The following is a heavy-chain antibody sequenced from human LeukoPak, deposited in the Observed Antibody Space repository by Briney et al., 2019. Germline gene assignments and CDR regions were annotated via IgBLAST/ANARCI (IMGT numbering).Heavy chain of an antibody. CDR2: INPNSGGT. D-gene: IGHD4-17*01. J-gene: IGHJ5*02. CDR1: GYTFTGYY. Sequence: ASVKVSCKASGYTFTGYYVHWVRQAPGQGLEWMGWINPNSGGTNYAQKFQGRVTMTRDTSISTAYMELSRLRSDDTAVYYCARVATVTNNWFDPWGQGTLVTVSS. CDR3: ARVATVTNNWFDP. V-gene: IGHV1-2*02.